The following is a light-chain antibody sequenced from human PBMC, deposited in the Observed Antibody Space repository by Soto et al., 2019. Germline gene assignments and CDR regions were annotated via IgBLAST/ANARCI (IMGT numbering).Light chain of an antibody. V-gene: IGKV1-33*01. Sequence: DIQMAQSPSSLSAFIGDRVTVTCQASQDIRKQLKSYRQAQGKAPQLLIYDASNLERGVPSRFSGSGSGTGFTFTITSLQAEDVATYYCQRIASLPYTFGQGTKLEV. CDR2: DAS. CDR3: QRIASLPYT. J-gene: IGKJ2*01. CDR1: QDIRKQ.